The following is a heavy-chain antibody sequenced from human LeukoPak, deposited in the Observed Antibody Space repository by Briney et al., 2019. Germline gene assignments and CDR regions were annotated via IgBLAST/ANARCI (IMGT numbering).Heavy chain of an antibody. Sequence: SGGSLRLSCAASGFTFSDYYMSWIRQASGKGLEWVSYISSSGSTIYYADSVKGRFTISRDNAKNSLYLQMNSLRAEDTAVYYCARVPRNYIYYYYYMDVWGKGTTVTVSS. CDR2: ISSSGSTI. V-gene: IGHV3-11*04. D-gene: IGHD4-11*01. CDR1: GFTFSDYY. J-gene: IGHJ6*03. CDR3: ARVPRNYIYYYYYMDV.